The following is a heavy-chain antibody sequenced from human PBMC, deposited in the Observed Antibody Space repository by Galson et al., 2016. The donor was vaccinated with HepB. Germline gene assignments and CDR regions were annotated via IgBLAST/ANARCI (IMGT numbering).Heavy chain of an antibody. CDR2: IYDSGIT. J-gene: IGHJ3*02. Sequence: TLSPTCAVSGGSVSSASYSWSWIRQPPGKGLEWIGHIYDSGITYYKSSLQSRVTISVDRSKNHFSLHLSSVTAADTALYFCASPPEYRSGGSSFNGAAFDIWGQGTMVTVSS. D-gene: IGHD2-15*01. CDR3: ASPPEYRSGGSSFNGAAFDI. V-gene: IGHV4-30-2*01. CDR1: GGSVSSASYS.